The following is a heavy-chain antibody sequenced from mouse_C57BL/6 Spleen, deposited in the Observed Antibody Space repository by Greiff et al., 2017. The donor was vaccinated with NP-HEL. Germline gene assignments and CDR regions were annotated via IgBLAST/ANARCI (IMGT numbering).Heavy chain of an antibody. Sequence: VQLQQSGAELVRPGASVTLSCKASGYTFTDYEMHWVKQTPVHGLEWIGAIDPETGGTAYNQKFKGKAILTADKSSSTAYMELRSLTSEDSAVYYCTRGGTAQVFDYWGQGTTLTVSS. D-gene: IGHD3-2*02. V-gene: IGHV1-15*01. CDR1: GYTFTDYE. CDR2: IDPETGGT. J-gene: IGHJ2*01. CDR3: TRGGTAQVFDY.